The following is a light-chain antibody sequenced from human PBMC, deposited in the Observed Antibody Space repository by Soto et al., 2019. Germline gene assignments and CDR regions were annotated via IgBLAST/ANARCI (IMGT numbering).Light chain of an antibody. CDR1: QSSSNW. CDR3: QQYNSYS. Sequence: IQLTQSPSTLPASVGDRVTLTRRASQSSSNWLAWYQQKPGTAPKLLIYHASILETAVPSRFSGNGSGTEFTLTISSLQPGDFATYYCQQYNSYSFGQGSRVEIK. V-gene: IGKV1-5*01. J-gene: IGKJ1*01. CDR2: HAS.